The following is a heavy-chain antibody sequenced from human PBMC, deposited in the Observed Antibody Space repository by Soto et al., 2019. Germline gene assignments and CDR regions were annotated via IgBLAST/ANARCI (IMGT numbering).Heavy chain of an antibody. J-gene: IGHJ4*02. CDR2: VSHRGTA. CDR3: ARIHWSQSSLDY. D-gene: IGHD6-19*01. V-gene: IGHV4-30-2*01. CDR1: GGSIDSTDYS. Sequence: PSETLSLTCGVSGGSIDSTDYSLSWIRQPPGKGLEWFGYVSHRGTAYSIPSLKGRLTLSMDSSQTQFSLKLTSVTAADSAVYYCARIHWSQSSLDYWGRGILVTVSS.